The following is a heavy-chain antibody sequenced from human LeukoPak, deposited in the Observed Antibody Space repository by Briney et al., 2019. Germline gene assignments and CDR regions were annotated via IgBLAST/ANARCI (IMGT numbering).Heavy chain of an antibody. CDR1: GGSISSYY. D-gene: IGHD1-26*01. CDR3: ARLGSGSYLSDY. J-gene: IGHJ4*02. CDR2: IYYSGGT. V-gene: IGHV4-59*08. Sequence: PSETLSLTCTVSGGSISSYYWSWIRQPPGEGLEWIGYIYYSGGTNYNPSLKSRVTISVDTSKNQFSLKLSSVTAADTAVYYCARLGSGSYLSDYWGQGTLVTVSS.